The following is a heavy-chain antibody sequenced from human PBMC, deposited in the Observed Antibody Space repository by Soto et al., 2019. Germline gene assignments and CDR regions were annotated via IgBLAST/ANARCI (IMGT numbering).Heavy chain of an antibody. D-gene: IGHD3-22*01. CDR3: ARDSSDVDDSSGYYYP. CDR2: ISYDGSNK. V-gene: IGHV3-30-3*01. Sequence: QVQLVESGGGVVQPGRSLRLSCAASGFTFSSYAMHWVRQAPGKGLEWVAVISYDGSNKYYADSVKGRFTISRDNFKNTLYLQMNSLRAEDTAVYYCARDSSDVDDSSGYYYPWGQGTLVTVSS. J-gene: IGHJ4*02. CDR1: GFTFSSYA.